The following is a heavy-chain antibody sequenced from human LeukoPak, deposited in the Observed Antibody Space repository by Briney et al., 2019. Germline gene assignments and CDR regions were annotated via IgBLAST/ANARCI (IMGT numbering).Heavy chain of an antibody. J-gene: IGHJ4*02. V-gene: IGHV3-48*03. Sequence: GGSLRLSCAGSGFPFSSYEMNWLRQAPRKGLEWVSHINSSGITIYYGDSVKGRFTISRDNAKNSIYLQMDSLRVEDTAIYYCARDSVGDLLDYWGQGTPVTVSS. CDR1: GFPFSSYE. D-gene: IGHD4-17*01. CDR3: ARDSVGDLLDY. CDR2: INSSGITI.